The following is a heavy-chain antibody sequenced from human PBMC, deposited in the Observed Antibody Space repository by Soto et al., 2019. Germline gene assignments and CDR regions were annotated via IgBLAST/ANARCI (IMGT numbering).Heavy chain of an antibody. CDR2: ISGSGGST. J-gene: IGHJ4*02. CDR1: GFTFSSYA. V-gene: IGHV3-23*01. CDR3: AKDQRITMVRGVPFDY. D-gene: IGHD3-10*01. Sequence: GGSLRLSCAASGFTFSSYAMSWVRQAPGKGLEWVSAISGSGGSTYYADSVKGRFTISRDNSKNTLYLQMNSLRAEDTTVYYCAKDQRITMVRGVPFDYWGQGTLVTVSS.